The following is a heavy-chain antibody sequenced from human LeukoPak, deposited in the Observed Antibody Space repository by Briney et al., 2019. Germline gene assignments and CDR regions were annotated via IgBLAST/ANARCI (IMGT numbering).Heavy chain of an antibody. Sequence: ASVKVSCKTSGYRFTGYYLHWVRQAPGQGLEWMGWITTGRGETRYSQEFQRRITFTRDTSASTVYMDLSDLRSEDTAVYYCARGGKQWRGGNYFDSWGQGTLVAVSS. CDR2: ITTGRGET. V-gene: IGHV1-3*03. J-gene: IGHJ4*02. D-gene: IGHD6-19*01. CDR1: GYRFTGYY. CDR3: ARGGKQWRGGNYFDS.